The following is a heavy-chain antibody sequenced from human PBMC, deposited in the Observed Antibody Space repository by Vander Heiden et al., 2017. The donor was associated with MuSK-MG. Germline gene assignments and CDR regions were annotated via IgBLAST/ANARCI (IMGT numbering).Heavy chain of an antibody. V-gene: IGHV3-66*02. CDR1: GFTVSSTY. CDR3: ARDRGGAFDI. CDR2: IYSGGST. J-gene: IGHJ3*02. Sequence: EVQLVESGGGLVQPGGSLRLSCAASGFTVSSTYRSWVRQAPGKGLEWVSVIYSGGSTYDADSVKGRFTISRDNSKNTLYLKMNSLRAEDTAVYYCARDRGGAFDIWGQGTMVTVSS. D-gene: IGHD3-10*01.